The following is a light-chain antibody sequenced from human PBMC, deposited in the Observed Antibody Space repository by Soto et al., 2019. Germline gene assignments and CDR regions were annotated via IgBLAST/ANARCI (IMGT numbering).Light chain of an antibody. CDR2: RNN. CDR3: AAWDDSLSGVV. CDR1: SSNIGSNY. V-gene: IGLV1-47*01. J-gene: IGLJ2*01. Sequence: QSVLTQPPSASGTPGQGVTISCSGSSSNIGSNYVYWYQQLPGPAPKLLIYRNNQRPSGVPDRFSGSKSGTSASLAISGLRSEDEADYYCAAWDDSLSGVVFGGGTQLTVL.